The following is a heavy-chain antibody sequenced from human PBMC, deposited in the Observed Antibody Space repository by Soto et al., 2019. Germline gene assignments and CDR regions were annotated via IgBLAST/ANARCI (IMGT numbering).Heavy chain of an antibody. V-gene: IGHV3-48*01. CDR1: GFTFSGYS. D-gene: IGHD3-10*01. J-gene: IGHJ3*02. CDR3: ARDGFGPGEWIRANEDAIDI. CDR2: ISSSSSTI. Sequence: PGGSLRLSCAASGFTFSGYSMNWVRQAPGKGLEWVSYISSSSSTIYYADSVKGRFTISRDNAKNSLYLQMNSLRAEDTAVYYCARDGFGPGEWIRANEDAIDIWGQGTMVTVSS.